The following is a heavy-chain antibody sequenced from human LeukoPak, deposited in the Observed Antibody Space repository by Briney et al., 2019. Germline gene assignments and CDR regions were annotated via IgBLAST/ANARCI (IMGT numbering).Heavy chain of an antibody. CDR2: INPNSGGT. Sequence: ASVKVSRKASGYTFTGYYMHWVRQAPGQGLEWMGWINPNSGGTNYAQKFQGRVTMTRDTSISTAYMELSRLRSDDTAVYYCATSHSSSWPLDGMDVWGQGTTVTVSS. CDR1: GYTFTGYY. V-gene: IGHV1-2*02. J-gene: IGHJ6*02. CDR3: ATSHSSSWPLDGMDV. D-gene: IGHD6-13*01.